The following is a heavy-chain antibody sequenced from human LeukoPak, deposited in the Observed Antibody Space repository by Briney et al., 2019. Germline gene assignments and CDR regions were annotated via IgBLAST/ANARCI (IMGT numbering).Heavy chain of an antibody. V-gene: IGHV3-23*01. J-gene: IGHJ4*02. CDR1: GFTFSSYA. CDR2: ISGSGGST. Sequence: GGSLRLSCAASGFTFSSYAMSWVRQAPGKGLEWVSAISGSGGSTYYADSVKGRFTISRDNSKNTLYLQMNSLRTDDTAVYYCTRDPLSSSQRGYFDYWGQGTLVTVSS. CDR3: TRDPLSSSQRGYFDY. D-gene: IGHD6-13*01.